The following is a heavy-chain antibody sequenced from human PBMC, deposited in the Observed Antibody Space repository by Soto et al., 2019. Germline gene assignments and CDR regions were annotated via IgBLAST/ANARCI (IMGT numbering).Heavy chain of an antibody. CDR1: GFTFSDFA. CDR2: ASGSGSGT. CDR3: AKGRPGVAAAPDY. V-gene: IGHV3-23*01. J-gene: IGHJ4*02. D-gene: IGHD2-21*01. Sequence: LRLSCAASGFTFSDFAMAWVSQAPGKGLEWVSSASGSGSGTYYADSVKGRFTISRDNSKNTLFLHMTNLRAGDTALYFCAKGRPGVAAAPDYWGQGTLVTVSS.